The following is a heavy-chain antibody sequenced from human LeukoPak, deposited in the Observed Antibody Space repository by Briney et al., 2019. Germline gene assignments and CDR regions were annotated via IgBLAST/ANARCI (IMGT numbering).Heavy chain of an antibody. Sequence: GGSLRLSCAASGFTFSSYWMSWVRQAPGKGVEWVANIKQDGSEKYYVDSVKGRFTISRDNAKNSLYLQMNSLRAEDMALYYCAKGLVGAPLGDAFDIWGQGTMVTVSS. CDR3: AKGLVGAPLGDAFDI. D-gene: IGHD1-26*01. V-gene: IGHV3-7*03. J-gene: IGHJ3*02. CDR1: GFTFSSYW. CDR2: IKQDGSEK.